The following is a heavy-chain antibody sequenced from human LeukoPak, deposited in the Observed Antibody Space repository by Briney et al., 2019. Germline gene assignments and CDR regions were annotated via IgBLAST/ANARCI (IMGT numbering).Heavy chain of an antibody. Sequence: GGSLRLSCAVSGFTFSNYYMSWVRQVPGKGLEWVANIKPDGSDKSYVDSVTGRFTISRDNAENSLYLQLNSLRVDDTAVYFCARDREVGATIHDYWGQGTLVTVSS. CDR2: IKPDGSDK. V-gene: IGHV3-7*01. CDR1: GFTFSNYY. CDR3: ARDREVGATIHDY. J-gene: IGHJ4*02. D-gene: IGHD1-26*01.